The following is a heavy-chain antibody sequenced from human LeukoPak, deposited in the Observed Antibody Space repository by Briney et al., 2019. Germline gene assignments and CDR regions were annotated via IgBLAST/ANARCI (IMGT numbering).Heavy chain of an antibody. CDR1: GFSFSSYR. CDR2: ISGTSSTI. V-gene: IGHV3-48*01. J-gene: IGHJ4*02. CDR3: ATSGNYRFDY. Sequence: GGSLRLSCAGPGFSFSSYRMNWVRQAPGKGLEWVSFISGTSSTIDYADSVKGRFTISRDNAQNSLYLQMNSLRGEDTAVYYCATSGNYRFDYWGQGTLVTVSS. D-gene: IGHD1-26*01.